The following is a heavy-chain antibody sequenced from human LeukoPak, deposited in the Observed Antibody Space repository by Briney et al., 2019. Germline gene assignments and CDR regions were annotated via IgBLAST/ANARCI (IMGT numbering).Heavy chain of an antibody. V-gene: IGHV1-24*01. Sequence: ASVKVSCKASGGTFSSYAISWVRQAPGQGLEWMGGFDPEDGETIYAQKFQGRVTMTEDTSTDTAYMELSSLRSEDTAVYYCATRASTLLDVTRNFDYWGQGTLVTVSS. D-gene: IGHD2-15*01. J-gene: IGHJ4*02. CDR3: ATRASTLLDVTRNFDY. CDR2: FDPEDGET. CDR1: GGTFSSYA.